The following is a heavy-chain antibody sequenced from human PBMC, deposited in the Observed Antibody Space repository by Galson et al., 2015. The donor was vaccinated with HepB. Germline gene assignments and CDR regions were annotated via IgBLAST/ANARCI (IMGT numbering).Heavy chain of an antibody. CDR3: ARGVSGFDS. J-gene: IGHJ4*02. D-gene: IGHD1-26*01. CDR2: TYYRSKWYN. Sequence: CAISGDSVSGNSAAWNRIRQSPSRGLEWLGRTYYRSKWYNDYAVSVESRITINSDTSKNQFSLQLNSVTPEDTAVYYCARGVSGFDSWGQGTPVTVSS. V-gene: IGHV6-1*01. CDR1: GDSVSGNSAA.